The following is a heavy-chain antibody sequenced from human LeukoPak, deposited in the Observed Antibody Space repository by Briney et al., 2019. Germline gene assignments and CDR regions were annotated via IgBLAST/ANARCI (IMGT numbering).Heavy chain of an antibody. V-gene: IGHV4-39*01. CDR2: IYYSGST. Sequence: SETLSLTCTVSGGSISSSSYYWGWIRQPPGKGLEWIGSIYYSGSTYYNPSPKSRVTISVDTSKNQFSLKLSSVTAADTAVYYCARRMGVVVPAAYFDYWGQGTLVTVSS. CDR1: GGSISSSSYY. J-gene: IGHJ4*02. CDR3: ARRMGVVVPAAYFDY. D-gene: IGHD2-2*01.